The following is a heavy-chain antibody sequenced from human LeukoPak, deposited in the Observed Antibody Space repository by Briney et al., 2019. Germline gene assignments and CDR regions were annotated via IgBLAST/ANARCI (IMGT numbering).Heavy chain of an antibody. Sequence: GGSLRLSCAASGFTFSSYGMHWVRQAPGKGLEWVAFIRYDGGNKYYADSVKGRFTISRDNSKNTLYLQMNSLRAEDTAVYYCARDGSTLAAFDIWGQGTMVTVSS. D-gene: IGHD2-2*01. CDR3: ARDGSTLAAFDI. CDR1: GFTFSSYG. V-gene: IGHV3-30*02. CDR2: IRYDGGNK. J-gene: IGHJ3*02.